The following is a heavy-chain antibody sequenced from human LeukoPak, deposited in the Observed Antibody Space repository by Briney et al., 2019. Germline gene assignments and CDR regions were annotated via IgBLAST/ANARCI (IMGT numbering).Heavy chain of an antibody. Sequence: GGSLRLCCAASGFTVSSNYMSWVRKAPGKGLEWVSVIYSGGSTYYADSVKGRFTISRHNSKNTLYLQMNSLRAEDTAVYYCASGIAAAALDYWGQGTMVTVSS. CDR1: GFTVSSNY. V-gene: IGHV3-53*04. D-gene: IGHD6-13*01. CDR2: IYSGGST. J-gene: IGHJ4*02. CDR3: ASGIAAAALDY.